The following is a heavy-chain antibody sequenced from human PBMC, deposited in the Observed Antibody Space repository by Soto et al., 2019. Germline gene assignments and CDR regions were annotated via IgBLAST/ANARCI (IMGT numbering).Heavy chain of an antibody. D-gene: IGHD3-22*01. CDR3: TTDYYDATGYYGYFQY. CDR1: GFTFSNAW. CDR2: IKSKKDGGAT. V-gene: IGHV3-15*01. J-gene: IGHJ1*01. Sequence: EVQLVESGGGLVEPGGSLRLSCAASGFTFSNAWMSWVRQAPGKGLEWVGRIKSKKDGGATDFAAPVKGRFAISRDDSKNTLYLQMNSLTTEDTAVYFCTTDYYDATGYYGYFQYWGQGTLLTFSS.